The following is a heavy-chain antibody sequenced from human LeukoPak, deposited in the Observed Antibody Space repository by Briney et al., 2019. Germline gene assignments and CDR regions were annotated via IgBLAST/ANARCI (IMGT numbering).Heavy chain of an antibody. CDR3: ARSRNYGDYGD. CDR1: GGSISSYY. D-gene: IGHD4-17*01. V-gene: IGHV4-59*08. J-gene: IGHJ4*02. CDR2: IYYSGST. Sequence: SETLSLTCTVSGGSISSYYWSWIRQPPGKGLEWIGYIYYSGSTNYNPSLKSRVTISVDTSKDQFSLKLSSVTAADTAVYYCARSRNYGDYGDWGQGTLVTVSS.